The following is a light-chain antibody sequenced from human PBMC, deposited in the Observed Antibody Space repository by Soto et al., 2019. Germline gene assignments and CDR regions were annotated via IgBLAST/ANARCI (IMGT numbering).Light chain of an antibody. V-gene: IGKV3-20*01. CDR3: QQYGSSPWT. CDR2: GAS. CDR1: QSVSSSY. J-gene: IGKJ1*01. Sequence: EIVLTQSPVTLSLSPGERAILSCRASQSVSSSYLAWYQQKPGQAPRLLIYGASSRATGIPDRFSGSGSGTDFTLSISRLEPEDFAVYYCQQYGSSPWTFGQGTKVEIK.